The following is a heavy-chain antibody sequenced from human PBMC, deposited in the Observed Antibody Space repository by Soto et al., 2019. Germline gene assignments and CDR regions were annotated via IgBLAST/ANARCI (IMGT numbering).Heavy chain of an antibody. J-gene: IGHJ6*02. CDR2: IYDNGIT. CDR1: GGSISGGRYY. V-gene: IGHV4-31*03. CDR3: TRDRGFGMDV. Sequence: QVPLQESGPGLVKPSQTLSLTCNVSGGSISGGRYYWNWIRQHPGKGLEWTGNIYDNGITYYNPSVKSRVIISEDTSKNQFSLRLSSVTAADAAVYYCTRDRGFGMDVWGQGTTVTVSS.